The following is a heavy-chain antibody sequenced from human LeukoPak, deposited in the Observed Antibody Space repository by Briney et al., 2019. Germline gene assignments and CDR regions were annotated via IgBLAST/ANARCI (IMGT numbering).Heavy chain of an antibody. D-gene: IGHD5-12*01. Sequence: GGSLRLSCAASGFTFNNAWMSWVRQAPGKGLEWVGRIKSKTDGGTTDYAAPVKGRFTISSDDSKNTLYLEMISLKTEDTAVYYCTTESGYDYLSDYWGQGTLVTVSS. J-gene: IGHJ4*02. V-gene: IGHV3-15*01. CDR1: GFTFNNAW. CDR2: IKSKTDGGTT. CDR3: TTESGYDYLSDY.